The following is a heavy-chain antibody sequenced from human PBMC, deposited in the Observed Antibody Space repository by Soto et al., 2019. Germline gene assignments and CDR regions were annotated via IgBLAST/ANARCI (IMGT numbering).Heavy chain of an antibody. CDR3: AKTGTDGSWFDP. CDR1: GFSLSTSGMR. Sequence: SGPTLVNPTQTLTLTCTFSGFSLSTSGMRVSWIRQPPGKALQWLARIDWDDDKFYTTSLRTRLTISKDTSKNQVVLTMTNMDTVDTATYYCAKTGTDGSWFDPWGQGTLVTVSS. D-gene: IGHD1-1*01. CDR2: IDWDDDK. J-gene: IGHJ5*02. V-gene: IGHV2-70*04.